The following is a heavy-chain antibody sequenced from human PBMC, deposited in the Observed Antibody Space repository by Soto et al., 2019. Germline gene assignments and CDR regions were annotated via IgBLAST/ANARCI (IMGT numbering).Heavy chain of an antibody. Sequence: EVQLVESGGGLVQPGRSLRLSCVASGFTFDDYSMNWVRQAPGKGLEWVSGISRNSDFLVYADSVKGRFTISRDNAKSSRYLQMNSLRAEDTAFYHCARRYVGGGTFHPLDYGGQGDLVTVSS. CDR2: ISRNSDFL. V-gene: IGHV3-9*01. D-gene: IGHD2-15*01. CDR3: ARRYVGGGTFHPLDY. J-gene: IGHJ4*02. CDR1: GFTFDDYS.